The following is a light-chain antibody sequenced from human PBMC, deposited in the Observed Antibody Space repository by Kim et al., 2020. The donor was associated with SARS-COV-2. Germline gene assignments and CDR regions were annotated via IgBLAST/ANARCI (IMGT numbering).Light chain of an antibody. CDR2: DVS. CDR1: SSDVGGHNY. CDR3: SSYTTNNTFV. J-gene: IGLJ3*02. Sequence: QSVLTQPASVSGSPGQSITISCTGTSSDVGGHNYVSWYQQNPGKAPKLMIYDVSLRPSGVSNRFSGSKSDITASLTISGLQAEDEAEYYCSSYTTNNTFVFGGGTQLTVL. V-gene: IGLV2-14*01.